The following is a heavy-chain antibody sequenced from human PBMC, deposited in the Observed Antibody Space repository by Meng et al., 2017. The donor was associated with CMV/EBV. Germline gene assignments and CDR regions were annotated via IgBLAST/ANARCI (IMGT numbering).Heavy chain of an antibody. J-gene: IGHJ4*02. CDR3: ARVALNLNDY. D-gene: IGHD3-3*02. V-gene: IGHV1-2*02. CDR2: INPNSGGT. Sequence: ASVKVSCKASGYTFTSYYMHWVRQAPGQGLEWMGWINPNSGGTKYAQKFQGRVTMTRDTAINTAYMELSRLTSYDTAVYYCARVALNLNDYWGQGTLVTVSS. CDR1: GYTFTSYY.